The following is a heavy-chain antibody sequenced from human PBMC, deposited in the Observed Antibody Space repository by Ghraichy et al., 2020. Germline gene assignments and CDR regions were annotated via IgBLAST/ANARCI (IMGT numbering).Heavy chain of an antibody. CDR3: ARSSSSSTPLYYYYYYMDV. CDR1: GGSISSYY. D-gene: IGHD6-6*01. Sequence: SQTLSLTCTVSGGSISSYYWSWIRQPPGKGLEWIGYIYYSGSTNYNPSLKSRVTISVDTSKNQFSLKLSSVTAADTAVYYCARSSSSSTPLYYYYYYMDVWGKGTTVTVSS. V-gene: IGHV4-59*01. CDR2: IYYSGST. J-gene: IGHJ6*03.